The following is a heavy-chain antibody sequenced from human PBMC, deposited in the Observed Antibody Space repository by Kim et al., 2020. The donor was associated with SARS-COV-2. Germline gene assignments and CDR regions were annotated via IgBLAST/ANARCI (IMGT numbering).Heavy chain of an antibody. CDR1: GGSFSGYY. CDR3: ARGRLDFYYGSGALFDY. Sequence: SETLSLTCAVYGGSFSGYYWSWIRQPPGKGLEWIGEINHSGSTNYNPSLKSRVTISVDTSKNQFSLKLSSVTAADTAVYYCARGRLDFYYGSGALFDYWG. CDR2: INHSGST. J-gene: IGHJ4*01. V-gene: IGHV4-34*01. D-gene: IGHD3-10*01.